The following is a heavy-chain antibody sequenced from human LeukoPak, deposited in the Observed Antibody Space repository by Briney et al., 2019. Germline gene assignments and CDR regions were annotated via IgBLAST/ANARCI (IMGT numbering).Heavy chain of an antibody. J-gene: IGHJ4*02. CDR2: ISVSSRNVI. D-gene: IGHD6-19*01. Sequence: GGSLRLSCAASGFTFSSYSMNWVRQAPGKGLEWLSYISVSSRNVIDYADSVKGRFTISRDDAKNSLYLQMNSLRAEDTAVYYCARGSTQYSSGWYGLDYWGQGTLVTVSS. CDR3: ARGSTQYSSGWYGLDY. V-gene: IGHV3-48*04. CDR1: GFTFSSYS.